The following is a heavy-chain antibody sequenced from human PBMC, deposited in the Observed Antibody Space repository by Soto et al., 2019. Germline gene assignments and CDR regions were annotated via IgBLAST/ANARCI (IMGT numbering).Heavy chain of an antibody. CDR1: GYTLSEVS. CDR2: FDPEDGET. Sequence: SVNVSCKESGYTLSEVSMHWVRQAPGKGLEWMGGFDPEDGETIYAQKFQGRVTMTEDTSTDTAYMELSSLRSEDTAVYYCATINYYDSQFGPWGAGRRWFDPWGQGTLVTVSS. J-gene: IGHJ5*02. CDR3: ATINYYDSQFGPWGAGRRWFDP. D-gene: IGHD3-22*01. V-gene: IGHV1-24*01.